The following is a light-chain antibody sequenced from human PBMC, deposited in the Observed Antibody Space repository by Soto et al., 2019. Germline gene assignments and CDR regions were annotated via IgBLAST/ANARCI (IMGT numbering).Light chain of an antibody. CDR2: GAS. V-gene: IGKV3-15*01. J-gene: IGKJ2*01. Sequence: EIVMTQSPATLSVSPGERATLSCRASQSVSNNFAWYQQKCDQAPRLLIHGASTRATGIPARFSGSGSGTDFTLTIRSLQPEDFAVYYCQQYNDWPYTFGQGTKLEF. CDR3: QQYNDWPYT. CDR1: QSVSNN.